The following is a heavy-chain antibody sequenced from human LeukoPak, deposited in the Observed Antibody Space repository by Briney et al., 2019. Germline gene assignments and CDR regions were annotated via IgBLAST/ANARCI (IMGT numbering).Heavy chain of an antibody. D-gene: IGHD3-22*01. J-gene: IGHJ4*02. CDR2: ITTSGSSM. Sequence: PGGSLRLSCAASGFTLSTYEMNWVRQAPGKGLDWVSYITTSGSSMSYADSVKGRFTISRDNAKNSLYLQMNGPRAEDTAVYYCARRDFYDTTGYLFDYWGQGTLVTVSS. CDR3: ARRDFYDTTGYLFDY. CDR1: GFTLSTYE. V-gene: IGHV3-48*03.